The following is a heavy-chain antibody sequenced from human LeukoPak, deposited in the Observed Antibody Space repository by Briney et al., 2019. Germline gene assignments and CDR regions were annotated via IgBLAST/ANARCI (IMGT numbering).Heavy chain of an antibody. CDR3: ARDLTDHYYGRDYYYYMDV. J-gene: IGHJ6*03. V-gene: IGHV1-69*13. Sequence: GASVKVSCKASGGTFSSYAISWVRQAPGQGLEWMRGIIPIFGTANYAQKFQGRVTITADESTSTAYMELSSLGSEDTAVYYCARDLTDHYYGRDYYYYMDVWGKGTTVTISS. CDR1: GGTFSSYA. CDR2: IIPIFGTA. D-gene: IGHD3-10*01.